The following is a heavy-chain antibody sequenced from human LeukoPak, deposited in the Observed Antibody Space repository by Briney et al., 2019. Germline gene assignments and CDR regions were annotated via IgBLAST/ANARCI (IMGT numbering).Heavy chain of an antibody. J-gene: IGHJ4*02. D-gene: IGHD3-16*01. CDR3: AKALGDLGALNDY. CDR2: ISGSGGST. V-gene: IGHV3-23*01. Sequence: GGSLRLSCAASGFTFNTYSMNWVRQAPGKGLEWVSAISGSGGSTYYADSVKGRFTISRDNSKNTLYLQMNSLRAEDTAVYYCAKALGDLGALNDYWGQGTLVTVSS. CDR1: GFTFNTYS.